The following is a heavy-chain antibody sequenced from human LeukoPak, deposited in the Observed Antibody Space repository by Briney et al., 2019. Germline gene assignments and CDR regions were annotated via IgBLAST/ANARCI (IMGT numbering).Heavy chain of an antibody. D-gene: IGHD3-10*01. Sequence: PGGSLRLSCAASGFIFSSYSMSWVRQAPGKGLEWVSYISSSSSTIYYADSVKGRFTISRDNAKNSLYLQMNSLRAEDTAVYYCARGYDSSTMGRGKYYYYGMDVWGQGTTVTVSS. V-gene: IGHV3-48*01. CDR2: ISSSSSTI. CDR3: ARGYDSSTMGRGKYYYYGMDV. J-gene: IGHJ6*02. CDR1: GFIFSSYS.